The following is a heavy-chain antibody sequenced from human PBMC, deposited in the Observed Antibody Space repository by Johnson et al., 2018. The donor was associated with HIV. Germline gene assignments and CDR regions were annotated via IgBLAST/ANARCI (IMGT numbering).Heavy chain of an antibody. V-gene: IGHV3-30*04. CDR2: ISHDGSNE. Sequence: QVQLVESGGGLVQPGGSLRLSCAASGFTFSSYPMHWVRQAPGKGLEWVAVISHDGSNEYHGDSVKGLFTISRDNAKNILYLQMNSLRPEDTAVYYCARANLSPFGGVNDAFDVWGQGTMVTVSS. CDR3: ARANLSPFGGVNDAFDV. J-gene: IGHJ3*01. CDR1: GFTFSSYP. D-gene: IGHD3-16*01.